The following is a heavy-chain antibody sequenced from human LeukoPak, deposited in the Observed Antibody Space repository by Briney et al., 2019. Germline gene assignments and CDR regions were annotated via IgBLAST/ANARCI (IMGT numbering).Heavy chain of an antibody. J-gene: IGHJ5*02. CDR2: MNPNSGNT. CDR3: ARGSSGDYSVSGSAWFDP. CDR1: GYTFTSYA. Sequence: ASVKVSCKASGYTFTSYAMNWVRLATGQGLEWMGWMNPNSGNTGYAQKFQGRVTMTRNTSVSTAYMDLGSLRSEDTAVYYCARGSSGDYSVSGSAWFDPWGQGTLVTVSS. D-gene: IGHD3-10*01. V-gene: IGHV1-8*02.